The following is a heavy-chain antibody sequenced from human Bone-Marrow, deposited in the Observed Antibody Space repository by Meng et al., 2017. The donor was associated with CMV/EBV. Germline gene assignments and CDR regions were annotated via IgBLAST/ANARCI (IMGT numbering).Heavy chain of an antibody. CDR2: ISDDGSRK. Sequence: GESLKISCAASGFTFSNYAMHWVRQAPGKGLEWVADISDDGSRKYYADSVKGRFTISRDKSMNTLYLQISSLTAEDTAVYYCTKDQWGRSSSVTGMDVWGQGTTVTVSS. CDR1: GFTFSNYA. CDR3: TKDQWGRSSSVTGMDV. V-gene: IGHV3-30*04. D-gene: IGHD6-6*01. J-gene: IGHJ6*02.